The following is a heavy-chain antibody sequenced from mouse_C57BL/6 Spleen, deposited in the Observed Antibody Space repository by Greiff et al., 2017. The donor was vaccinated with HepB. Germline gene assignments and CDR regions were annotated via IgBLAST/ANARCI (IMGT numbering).Heavy chain of an antibody. V-gene: IGHV5-6*02. CDR3: ARQGGYGSSYDAMDY. J-gene: IGHJ4*01. CDR2: ISSGGSYT. CDR1: GFTFSSYG. D-gene: IGHD1-1*01. Sequence: DVMLVESGGDLVKPGGSLKLSCAASGFTFSSYGMSWVRQTPDKRLEWVATISSGGSYTYYPDSVKGRFTISRDNAKNTLYLQMSSLKSEDTAMYYCARQGGYGSSYDAMDYWGQGTSVTVSS.